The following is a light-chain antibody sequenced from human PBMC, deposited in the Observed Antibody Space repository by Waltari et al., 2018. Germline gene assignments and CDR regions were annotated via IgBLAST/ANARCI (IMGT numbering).Light chain of an antibody. CDR3: QAWDRSPI. Sequence: SYELTQPPSVSVSPGQTASITCSGDKLGDQYIHWYQQKPAQSPVLVIHQDNKRPSGIPERFDGSSSGNTATLTISGTQAIDEADYFCQAWDRSPIFGGGTKLTVL. CDR2: QDN. J-gene: IGLJ2*01. CDR1: KLGDQY. V-gene: IGLV3-1*01.